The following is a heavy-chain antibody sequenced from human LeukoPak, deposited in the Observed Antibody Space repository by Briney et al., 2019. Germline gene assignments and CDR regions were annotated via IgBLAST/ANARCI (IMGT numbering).Heavy chain of an antibody. J-gene: IGHJ4*02. CDR1: GFTLNNYA. V-gene: IGHV3-23*01. CDR3: AKGSSNYYDTRAFYAYFDN. CDR2: VTGSGSNT. D-gene: IGHD3-22*01. Sequence: GGSLRLSCAASGFTLNNYAMTWVRQAPGKGLGWVSAVTGSGSNTYYADSVRGRFTISRDNSKNTLFLQMNSLRVEDAAVYYCAKGSSNYYDTRAFYAYFDNWGQGALSPSPQ.